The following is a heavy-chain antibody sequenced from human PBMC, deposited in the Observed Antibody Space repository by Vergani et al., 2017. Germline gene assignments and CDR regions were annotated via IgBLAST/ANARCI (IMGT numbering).Heavy chain of an antibody. V-gene: IGHV3-23*04. J-gene: IGHJ4*02. CDR1: GFNFHSYA. CDR2: ISGSGGST. Sequence: EVQLVESGGGLVQPGGSLRLSCAAFGFNFHSYALSRVRQSPGKGLEWVSAISGSGGSTYYADSVKGRFTISRDNSKNSLYLQMNSLRAEDTAVYYCASGLWDSSGDYPAWGQGTLVTVSS. D-gene: IGHD3-22*01. CDR3: ASGLWDSSGDYPA.